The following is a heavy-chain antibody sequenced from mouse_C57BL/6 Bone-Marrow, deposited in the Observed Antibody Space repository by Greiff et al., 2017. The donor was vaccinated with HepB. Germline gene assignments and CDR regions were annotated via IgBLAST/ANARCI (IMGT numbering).Heavy chain of an antibody. J-gene: IGHJ3*01. Sequence: VQLKESGAELVRPGASVKLSCTASGFNIKDDYMHWVKQRPEQGLEWIGWIDPENGDTEYASKFQGKATITADTSSNTAYLQLSSLTSEDTAVYYCTTDSSGYAPYWGQGTLVTVSA. D-gene: IGHD3-2*02. CDR2: IDPENGDT. CDR1: GFNIKDDY. V-gene: IGHV14-4*01. CDR3: TTDSSGYAPY.